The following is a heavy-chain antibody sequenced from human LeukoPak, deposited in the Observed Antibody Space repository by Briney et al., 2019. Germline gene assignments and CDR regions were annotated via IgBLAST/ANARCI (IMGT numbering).Heavy chain of an antibody. CDR2: ISSSSSYT. CDR1: GFTFRSNA. V-gene: IGHV3-21*05. Sequence: GGSLRLSCAASGFTFRSNAMTWVRQAPGKGLEWVSYISSSSSYTNYADSVKGRFTISRDNAKNSLYLQMNSLRAEDTAVYYCARNRPIDYWGQGTLVTVSS. J-gene: IGHJ4*02. CDR3: ARNRPIDY.